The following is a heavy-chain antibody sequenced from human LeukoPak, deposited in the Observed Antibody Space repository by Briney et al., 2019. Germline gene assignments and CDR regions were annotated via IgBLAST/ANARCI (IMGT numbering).Heavy chain of an antibody. Sequence: GGSLRLSCAASGFIVSGDFMSWVRQAPGKGLEWVSVIYSDGSTYYADSVKGRFTISRDNSKNTLDLQMTGLRAEDTAVYYCARARGGYDFDYWGQGTLVTVSS. D-gene: IGHD5-12*01. J-gene: IGHJ4*02. CDR1: GFIVSGDF. CDR3: ARARGGYDFDY. V-gene: IGHV3-53*01. CDR2: IYSDGST.